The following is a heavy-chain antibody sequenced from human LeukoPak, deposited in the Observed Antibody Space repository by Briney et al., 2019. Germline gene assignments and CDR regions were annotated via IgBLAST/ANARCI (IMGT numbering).Heavy chain of an antibody. D-gene: IGHD2-2*01. CDR3: ARDGPRGCSSTSCYFEGGVWFDP. J-gene: IGHJ5*02. CDR1: GGSISSSSYY. V-gene: IGHV4-39*07. CDR2: IYYSGST. Sequence: SETLSLTCTVSGGSISSSSYYWGWIRQPPGKGLEWIGSIYYSGSTYYNPSLKSRVTISVDTSKNQFSLKLSSVTAADTAVYYCARDGPRGCSSTSCYFEGGVWFDPWGQGTLVTVSS.